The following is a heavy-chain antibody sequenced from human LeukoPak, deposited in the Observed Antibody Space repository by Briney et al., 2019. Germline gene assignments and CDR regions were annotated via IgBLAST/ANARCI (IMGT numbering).Heavy chain of an antibody. CDR2: IYHSGST. Sequence: SETLSLTCAVSGYSISSGYYWGWIRQPPGKGLEWIGSIYHSGSTYYNPSLKSRVTISVDTSKNQFSLKLSSVTAADTAVYYCARDKFGSSSWSGESLDYWGQGTLVTVSS. CDR1: GYSISSGYY. D-gene: IGHD6-13*01. J-gene: IGHJ4*02. CDR3: ARDKFGSSSWSGESLDY. V-gene: IGHV4-38-2*02.